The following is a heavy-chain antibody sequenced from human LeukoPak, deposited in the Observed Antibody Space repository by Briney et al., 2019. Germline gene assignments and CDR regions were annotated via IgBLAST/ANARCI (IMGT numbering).Heavy chain of an antibody. Sequence: GGSLRLSCAASGFTFSSFAMTWVRQAPGKGLEWVSAISGSGGSTYYADSVKGRFTISRDNSKNTLYLQMNSLRAEDTAVYYCAKVYSGYDSGFDYWGQGTLVTVSS. CDR1: GFTFSSFA. CDR2: ISGSGGST. J-gene: IGHJ4*02. D-gene: IGHD5-12*01. CDR3: AKVYSGYDSGFDY. V-gene: IGHV3-23*01.